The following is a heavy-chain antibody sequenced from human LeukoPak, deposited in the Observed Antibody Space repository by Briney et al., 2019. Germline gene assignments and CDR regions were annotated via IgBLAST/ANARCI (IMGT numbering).Heavy chain of an antibody. CDR3: ARAGLWSGQSYYYYYYYMDV. CDR2: LSGGGST. J-gene: IGHJ6*03. CDR1: GFTVSSYA. V-gene: IGHV3-23*01. D-gene: IGHD3-3*01. Sequence: PGGSLRLSCAASGFTVSSYAMSWVRQGPGRGLEWVSALSGGGSTFYADSVKGRFTISRDNAKNSLYLQMNSLRAEDTAVYYCARAGLWSGQSYYYYYYYMDVWGKGTTVTVSS.